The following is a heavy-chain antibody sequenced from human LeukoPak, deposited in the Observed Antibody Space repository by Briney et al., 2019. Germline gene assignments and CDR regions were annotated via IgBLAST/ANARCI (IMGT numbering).Heavy chain of an antibody. D-gene: IGHD5-18*01. V-gene: IGHV3-21*01. CDR1: GFTFSSYS. Sequence: GGSLRLSCAASGFTFSSYSMNWVRQAPGKGLEWVSSISSSSSYIYYADSVKGRFTISRDNAKNSLYLQMNSLRPEDTAVYYCARGATAMVSFYCDYWGQGTLVTVSS. CDR3: ARGATAMVSFYCDY. J-gene: IGHJ4*02. CDR2: ISSSSSYI.